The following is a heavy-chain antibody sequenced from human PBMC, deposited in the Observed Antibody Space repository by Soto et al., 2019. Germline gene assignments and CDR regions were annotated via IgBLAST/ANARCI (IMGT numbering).Heavy chain of an antibody. CDR2: IYSSENT. Sequence: SATLNLTSTVSCYSVPYTIYSWILIPRPPGKGLEWIGTIYSSENTYYNPSLLSRVTISVDTSKNEFSLRLSSVTAADTAVYYCARHNYDGSGYYYYYYGMDVWGQGTTVS. CDR3: ARHNYDGSGYYYYYYGMDV. D-gene: IGHD3-22*01. CDR1: CYSVPYTIYS. J-gene: IGHJ6*02. V-gene: IGHV4-39*01.